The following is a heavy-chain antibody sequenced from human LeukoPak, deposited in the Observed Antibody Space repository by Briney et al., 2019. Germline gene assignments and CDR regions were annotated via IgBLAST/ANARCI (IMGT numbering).Heavy chain of an antibody. J-gene: IGHJ6*02. CDR2: IKQDGSEK. D-gene: IGHD3-3*01. CDR3: ARVSCYDFWSKRCYYYGMDV. CDR1: GFTFSSYW. Sequence: GGSLRLSCAASGFTFSSYWMSWVRQAPGKGLEWVANIKQDGSEKYYVDSVKGRFTISRDNAKNSLYLQMNSLRAEDTAVYYCARVSCYDFWSKRCYYYGMDVWGQGPRSPSP. V-gene: IGHV3-7*01.